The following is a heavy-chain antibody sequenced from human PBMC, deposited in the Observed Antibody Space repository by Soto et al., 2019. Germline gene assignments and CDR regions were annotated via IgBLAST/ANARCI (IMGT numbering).Heavy chain of an antibody. CDR2: INAGNGNT. Sequence: GASVKVSCKASGYSFTSYAIHWVRQAPGQGLEWMGWINAGNGNTRYSQKFHDRIIITRDTSATTAYMELNSLTSDDTALYYCASSTLSWGQGTLVTVSS. V-gene: IGHV1-3*01. CDR3: ASSTLS. CDR1: GYSFTSYA. J-gene: IGHJ5*02.